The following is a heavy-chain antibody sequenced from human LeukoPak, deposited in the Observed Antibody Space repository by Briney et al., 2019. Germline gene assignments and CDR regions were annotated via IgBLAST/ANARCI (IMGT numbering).Heavy chain of an antibody. CDR3: AKGVNYCSGGSCPADY. J-gene: IGHJ4*02. Sequence: GRSLRLSCAASGFTFSNYGIHWVRQAPGKGLEWVAVISYDGNNKYYADSVKGRFTISRDNSKNTLFLQMNSLRAEDTAVYYCAKGVNYCSGGSCPADYWGPGTLVTVSS. V-gene: IGHV3-30*18. CDR2: ISYDGNNK. CDR1: GFTFSNYG. D-gene: IGHD2-15*01.